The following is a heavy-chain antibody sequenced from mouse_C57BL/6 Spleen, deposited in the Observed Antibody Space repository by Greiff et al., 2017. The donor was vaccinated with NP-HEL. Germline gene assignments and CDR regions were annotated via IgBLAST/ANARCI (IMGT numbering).Heavy chain of an antibody. CDR2: ISDGGSYT. D-gene: IGHD4-1*01. CDR3: AREELGPFAY. Sequence: DVMLVESGGGLVKPGGSLKLSCAASGFTFSSYAMSWVRQTPEKRLEWVATISDGGSYTYYPDNVKGRFTISRDNAKNNLYLQMSHLKSEDTAMYYCAREELGPFAYWGQGTLVTVSA. J-gene: IGHJ3*01. CDR1: GFTFSSYA. V-gene: IGHV5-4*01.